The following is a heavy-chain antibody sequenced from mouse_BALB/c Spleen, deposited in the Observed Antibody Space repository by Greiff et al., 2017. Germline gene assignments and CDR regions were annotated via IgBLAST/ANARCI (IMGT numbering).Heavy chain of an antibody. CDR2: INPYNDGT. D-gene: IGHD1-1*01. V-gene: IGHV1-14*01. CDR3: AKRGFGYGSPFDY. Sequence: QQSGPELVKPGASVKMSCKASGYTFTSYVMHWVKQKPGQGLEWIGYINPYNDGTKYNEKFKGKATLTSDKSSSTAYMELSSLTSEDSAVYYCAKRGFGYGSPFDYWGQGTTLTVSS. CDR1: GYTFTSYV. J-gene: IGHJ2*01.